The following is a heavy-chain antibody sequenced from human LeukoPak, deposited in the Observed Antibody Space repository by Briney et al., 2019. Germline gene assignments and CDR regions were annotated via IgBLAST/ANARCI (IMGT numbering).Heavy chain of an antibody. CDR2: IWYDGSNK. CDR3: ARDDHSPHYHYAMGV. V-gene: IGHV3-33*01. Sequence: GGSLRLSCAASGFTFSSYGMHWVRQAPGKGLEWVAVIWYDGSNKYYADSVKGRFTISRDNSKNTLYLQMNSLRAEDTAVYYCARDDHSPHYHYAMGVWGQGITVTVSS. J-gene: IGHJ6*02. CDR1: GFTFSSYG. D-gene: IGHD4-11*01.